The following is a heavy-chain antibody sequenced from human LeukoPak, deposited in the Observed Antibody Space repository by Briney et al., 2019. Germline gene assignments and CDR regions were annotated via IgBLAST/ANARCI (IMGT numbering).Heavy chain of an antibody. CDR3: AKFPITIFGVAVYYFDY. D-gene: IGHD3-3*01. CDR2: ISSSGSTI. Sequence: GGSLRLSCAASGFTFSSYEMNWVRQAPGKGLEWVSYISSSGSTIYYADSVKGRFTISRDNAKNSLYLQMNSLRAEDTAVYYCAKFPITIFGVAVYYFDYWGQGTLVTVSS. J-gene: IGHJ4*02. V-gene: IGHV3-48*03. CDR1: GFTFSSYE.